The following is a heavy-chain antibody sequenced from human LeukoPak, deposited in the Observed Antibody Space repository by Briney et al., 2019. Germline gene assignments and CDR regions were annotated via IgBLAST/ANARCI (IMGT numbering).Heavy chain of an antibody. CDR1: DFSLSTPGMG. D-gene: IGHD3-9*01. Sequence: ESGPTLVKPTQTLTLTCTFSDFSLSTPGMGVAWIRQPPGKAPDGLVMIYYNDDKRYSPSLRSRLTITKDTSKNQVVLTMTNVDVVDTATYYCAHLVVTIDWRSYFDYWGQGILVTVSS. J-gene: IGHJ4*02. CDR3: AHLVVTIDWRSYFDY. V-gene: IGHV2-5*01. CDR2: IYYNDDK.